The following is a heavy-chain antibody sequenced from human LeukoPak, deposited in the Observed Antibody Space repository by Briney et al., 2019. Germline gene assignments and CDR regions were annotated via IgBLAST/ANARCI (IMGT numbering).Heavy chain of an antibody. CDR3: ARTPWGAFDAFDI. CDR1: GFTLSSYS. D-gene: IGHD1-26*01. V-gene: IGHV3-48*01. CDR2: TGSSSTTI. J-gene: IGHJ3*02. Sequence: GGSLRLSCAASGFTLSSYSMNWVRQAPGKGLEWVSYTGSSSTTIYYADSVKGRFTISRDNAKNSLYLQMNSLRAEDTAVYYCARTPWGAFDAFDIWGQGTMVTVSS.